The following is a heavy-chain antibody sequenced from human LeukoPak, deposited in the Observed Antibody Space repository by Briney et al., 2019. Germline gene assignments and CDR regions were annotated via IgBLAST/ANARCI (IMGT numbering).Heavy chain of an antibody. D-gene: IGHD3-22*01. J-gene: IGHJ3*02. CDR1: VGSISSYY. CDR2: MCYSGST. CDR3: ARGPYFYESSGAFDI. Sequence: SETLSLACTVSVGSISSYYGGWIRQPPGRGLEWIGYMCYSGSTNYNPSLKSRVTISVDTSKNQCYLKLSSVTAADTAVYFCARGPYFYESSGAFDIWGQGTMVTVSS. V-gene: IGHV4-59*08.